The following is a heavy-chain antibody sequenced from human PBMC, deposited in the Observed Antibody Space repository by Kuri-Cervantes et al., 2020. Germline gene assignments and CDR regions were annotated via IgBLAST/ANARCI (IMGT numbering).Heavy chain of an antibody. CDR3: AKDRNDVIYFDY. CDR2: ISSVGTNK. V-gene: IGHV3-30-3*01. D-gene: IGHD2/OR15-2a*01. CDR1: GFTFSSYA. J-gene: IGHJ4*02. Sequence: GESLKISCAASGFTFSSYALHWVRQAPGKGLEWVAIISSVGTNKYYADSVKGRFTISRDNSKNTLYLQMNSLRAEDTAVYYCAKDRNDVIYFDYWGQGTLVTVSS.